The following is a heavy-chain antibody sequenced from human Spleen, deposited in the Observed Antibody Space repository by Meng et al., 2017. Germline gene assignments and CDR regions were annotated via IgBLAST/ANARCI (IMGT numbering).Heavy chain of an antibody. V-gene: IGHV4-34*01. CDR3: AVRLRNYFDY. D-gene: IGHD4-17*01. CDR1: GGSFSGYY. Sequence: QVQLQQWGAGLLKPSETLSLTCAVYGGSFSGYYWSWIRQPPGKGLEWIGEINHNGSTNYNPSLKSRVTISVDTSKNQFSLKLSSVTAADTAVYYCAVRLRNYFDYWGQGTLVTVSS. CDR2: INHNGST. J-gene: IGHJ4*02.